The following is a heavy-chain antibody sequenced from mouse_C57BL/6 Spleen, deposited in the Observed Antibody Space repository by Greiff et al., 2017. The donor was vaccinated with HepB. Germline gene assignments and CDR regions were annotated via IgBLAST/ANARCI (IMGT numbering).Heavy chain of an antibody. D-gene: IGHD1-1*01. CDR3: ATERGLLPNYYAMDY. V-gene: IGHV3-6*01. J-gene: IGHJ4*01. CDR1: GYSITSGYY. CDR2: ISYDGSN. Sequence: EVQVVESGPGLVKPSQSLSLTCSVTGYSITSGYYWNWIRQFPGNKLEWMGYISYDGSNHYNPSLKNRISINRDTSKNQFFLKLNSVTTEDTATYYCATERGLLPNYYAMDYWGQGTSVTVSS.